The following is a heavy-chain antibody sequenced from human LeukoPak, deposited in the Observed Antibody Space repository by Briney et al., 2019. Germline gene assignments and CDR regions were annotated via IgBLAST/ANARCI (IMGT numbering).Heavy chain of an antibody. D-gene: IGHD1-26*01. J-gene: IGHJ4*02. CDR2: IWYDGSNK. Sequence: GRSLRLSCAASGFTFSSYGMHWVRQAPGKGLEWVAVIWYDGSNKYYADSVKGRFTISRDNSKNTLYLQMNSLRAEDTAVYYCAKSEWELRAFDYWGQGTLVTVSS. CDR1: GFTFSSYG. V-gene: IGHV3-33*06. CDR3: AKSEWELRAFDY.